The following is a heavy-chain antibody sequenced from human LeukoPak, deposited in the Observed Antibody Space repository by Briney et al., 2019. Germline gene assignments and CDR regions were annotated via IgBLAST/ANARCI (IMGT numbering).Heavy chain of an antibody. CDR3: AKGRVGANGYYYYGMDV. Sequence: GGSLRLSCAASGFTFSSYAMHWVRQAPGKGLEWVAVISYDGSNKYYADSVKGRFTISRDNSKNTLYLQMNSLRTEDTAVYYCAKGRVGANGYYYYGMDVWGQGTTVTVSS. V-gene: IGHV3-30-3*01. CDR2: ISYDGSNK. J-gene: IGHJ6*02. D-gene: IGHD1-26*01. CDR1: GFTFSSYA.